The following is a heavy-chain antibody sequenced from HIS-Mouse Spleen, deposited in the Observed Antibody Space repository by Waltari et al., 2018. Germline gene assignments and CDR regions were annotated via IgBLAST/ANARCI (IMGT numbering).Heavy chain of an antibody. CDR1: GYSFTSYW. CDR2: SYPGYSDT. V-gene: IGHV5-51*03. D-gene: IGHD1-26*01. J-gene: IGHJ4*02. CDR3: ARRIVGAYYFDY. Sequence: EVQLVQSGAEVKKPGESLKISCKGSGYSFTSYWIGWVRQMPVNGLEWMGISYPGYSDTRSSPSFQGQVTSSADKSISTAYLQWSSLKASDTAMYYCARRIVGAYYFDYWGQGTLVTVSS.